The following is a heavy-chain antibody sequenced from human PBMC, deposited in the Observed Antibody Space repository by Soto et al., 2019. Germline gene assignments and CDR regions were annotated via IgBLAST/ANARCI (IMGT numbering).Heavy chain of an antibody. CDR1: GYNFTNYW. Sequence: DVQLVQSGAEVKKPGESLRISCKGSGYNFTNYWISWVRQMPGKGLDWMGRIDPSDSYTNYSPSFQGHVTISVDKSISTAYLQWSSLKASDTAMYYCAMPGCTRSSCYPGFSDSYYGMDVWGQGTTVTVSS. V-gene: IGHV5-10-1*03. CDR2: IDPSDSYT. D-gene: IGHD2-2*01. J-gene: IGHJ6*02. CDR3: AMPGCTRSSCYPGFSDSYYGMDV.